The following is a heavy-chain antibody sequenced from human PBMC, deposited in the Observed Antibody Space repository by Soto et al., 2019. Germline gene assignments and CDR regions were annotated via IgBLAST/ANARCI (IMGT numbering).Heavy chain of an antibody. CDR3: ARVVIVGATMFDY. D-gene: IGHD1-26*01. CDR1: GFTFSSYW. Sequence: GGSLRLSCAASGFTFSSYWMHWVRQAPGKGLVWVSRINSDGSSTSYADSVKGRFTISRDNAKNTLYLQMNSLRAEDTAVYYCARVVIVGATMFDYWGQGTLVTVSS. CDR2: INSDGSST. J-gene: IGHJ4*02. V-gene: IGHV3-74*01.